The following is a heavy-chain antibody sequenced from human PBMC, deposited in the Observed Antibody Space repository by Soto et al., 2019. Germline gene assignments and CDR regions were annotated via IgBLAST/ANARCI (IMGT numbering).Heavy chain of an antibody. CDR1: GYTYTSYG. CDR3: ARGIVGYSDR. CDR2: INVYNGHA. J-gene: IGHJ5*02. D-gene: IGHD2-15*01. V-gene: IGHV1-18*01. Sequence: APLKVSCKTSGYTYTSYGISWVRQAPGQGLEWMGWINVYNGHANYAQNLKGRVTMTTETSTSTAYIDLRSLISDDTAVYYFARGIVGYSDRWGQGTRVTVAS.